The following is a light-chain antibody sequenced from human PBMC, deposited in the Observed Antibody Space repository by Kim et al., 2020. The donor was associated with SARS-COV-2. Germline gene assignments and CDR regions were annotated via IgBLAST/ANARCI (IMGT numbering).Light chain of an antibody. CDR1: RLGDNY. V-gene: IGLV3-1*01. CDR3: QAWDSSTVV. J-gene: IGLJ2*01. CDR2: QDS. Sequence: VHPEQTASITCSGDRLGDNYACCQQQKPCQSPVLVIYQDSKRPSGIPERFSGYNSGNSATLTISGTQAMDEADYYCQAWDSSTVVFGGGTQLTVL.